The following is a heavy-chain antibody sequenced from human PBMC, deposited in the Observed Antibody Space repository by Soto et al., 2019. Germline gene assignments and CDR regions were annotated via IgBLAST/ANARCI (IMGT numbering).Heavy chain of an antibody. D-gene: IGHD2-2*01. J-gene: IGHJ5*02. CDR2: ISAYTDTP. V-gene: IGHV1-18*01. Sequence: QVQLVPSGAELKKPGASVKVSCRASGYTFTTFGVTWVRRAPGQALEWMGWISAYTDTPNYAQKFQGRVTMTIDTSTSTAYMDLRSLTSDDTGVYYCARVIPGVEAWLDPWGQGTLVSVSS. CDR1: GYTFTTFG. CDR3: ARVIPGVEAWLDP.